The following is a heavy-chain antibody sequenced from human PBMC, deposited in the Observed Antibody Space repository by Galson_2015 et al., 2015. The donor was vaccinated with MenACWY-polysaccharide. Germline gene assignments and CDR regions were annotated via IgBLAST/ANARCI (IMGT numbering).Heavy chain of an antibody. V-gene: IGHV4-4*02. J-gene: IGHJ4*02. CDR3: ARHMTAYNTFDY. Sequence: ETLSLTCAVSGGSMNNFWWSWVRQPPGQGLEWIGEIYDSGTTNYNPSLRSRVSISIDKSKNQFSLNLNSVTAADTAVYYCARHMTAYNTFDYWGQGTLVTVSS. D-gene: IGHD2-21*02. CDR2: IYDSGTT. CDR1: GGSMNNFW.